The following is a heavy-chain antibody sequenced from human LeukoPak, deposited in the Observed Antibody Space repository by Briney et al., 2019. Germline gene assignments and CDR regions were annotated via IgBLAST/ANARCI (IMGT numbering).Heavy chain of an antibody. D-gene: IGHD5-18*01. CDR3: ARGLMFRRGYSYGFDY. CDR2: IYYSGST. J-gene: IGHJ4*02. CDR1: GGSISSGGYY. Sequence: PSETLSLTCTVSGGSISSGGYYWSWIRQHPGKGLEWIGYIYYSGSTYYNPSLKSRVTISVDTSKNQFSLKLSSVTAADTAVYYCARGLMFRRGYSYGFDYWGQGTLVTVSS. V-gene: IGHV4-31*03.